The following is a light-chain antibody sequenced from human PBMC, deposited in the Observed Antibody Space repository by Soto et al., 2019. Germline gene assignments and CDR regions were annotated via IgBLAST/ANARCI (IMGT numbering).Light chain of an antibody. V-gene: IGKV1-5*01. CDR3: QQYNSYPWT. Sequence: DIQMTQSPSTLSASVGDRVTISCRASQTISSWLAWYQQKPGKAPKLLIYDASSLESGVPSRLSGSGSGTEFTLTISSLQPDDFATYYCQQYNSYPWTFGQGTKAEIK. CDR2: DAS. CDR1: QTISSW. J-gene: IGKJ1*01.